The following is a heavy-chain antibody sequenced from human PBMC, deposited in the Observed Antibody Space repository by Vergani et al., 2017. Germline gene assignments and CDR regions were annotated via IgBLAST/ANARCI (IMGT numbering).Heavy chain of an antibody. Sequence: QVQLQESGPGLVKPSQNLSLTCTVSGGPINSGGYFWSWVRQHPGKGLELIGYIYYRGSAYYNPSLKSRVTMSVDTSENQFTLNLSSVTAADTAVYYCARIPRGYCSSAICFPFDYWGQGTLVTVSS. CDR1: GGPINSGGYF. V-gene: IGHV4-31*03. D-gene: IGHD2-2*01. CDR2: IYYRGSA. J-gene: IGHJ4*02. CDR3: ARIPRGYCSSAICFPFDY.